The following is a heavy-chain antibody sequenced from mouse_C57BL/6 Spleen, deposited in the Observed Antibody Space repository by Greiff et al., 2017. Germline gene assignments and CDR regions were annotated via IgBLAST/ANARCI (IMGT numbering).Heavy chain of an antibody. D-gene: IGHD4-1*01. CDR2: ISYDGSN. CDR1: GYSITSGYY. CDR3: ARENPGTGNYFDD. V-gene: IGHV3-6*01. J-gene: IGHJ2*01. Sequence: EVQLQESGPGLVKPSQSLSLTCSVTGYSITSGYYWNWIRQFPGNKLEWMGYISYDGSNNYNPSLKNRISITRDTSKNQFFLKLNSVTTEDTATYYSARENPGTGNYFDDWGKGTTLTVSS.